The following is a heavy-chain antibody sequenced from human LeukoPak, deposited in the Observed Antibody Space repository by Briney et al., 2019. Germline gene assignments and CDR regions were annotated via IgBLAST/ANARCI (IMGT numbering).Heavy chain of an antibody. CDR1: GVSISSGSNY. V-gene: IGHV4-39*07. CDR2: IYSRGNT. CDR3: ARVSGYYYYMDV. J-gene: IGHJ6*03. Sequence: SETLSLTCSVSGVSISSGSNYWGWIRQPPGKTLEWIGSIYSRGNTYYNPSLKSRVTMSVDTSKNPFSLKLSSVTAADTAVYYCARVSGYYYYMDVWGKGTTVTISS.